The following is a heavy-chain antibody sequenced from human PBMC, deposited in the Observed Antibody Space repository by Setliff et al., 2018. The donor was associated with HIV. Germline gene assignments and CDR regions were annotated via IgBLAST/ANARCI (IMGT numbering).Heavy chain of an antibody. CDR1: GYNFAIYG. V-gene: IGHV1-18*01. D-gene: IGHD3-22*01. CDR3: AREGDWDSSGYYRYYYYMDV. J-gene: IGHJ6*03. CDR2: ISPYNGDT. Sequence: ASVKVSCKASGYNFAIYGISWVRQAPGQGLEWMGWISPYNGDTNYAQKLQGRVTMTTDTSTSTAYMELRSLRSDDTAVYYCAREGDWDSSGYYRYYYYMDVWGKGTTVTVSS.